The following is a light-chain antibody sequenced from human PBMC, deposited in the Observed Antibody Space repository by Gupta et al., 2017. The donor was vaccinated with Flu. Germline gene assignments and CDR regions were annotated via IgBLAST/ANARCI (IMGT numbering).Light chain of an antibody. CDR3: STYSNSRTFVV. V-gene: IGLV2-14*03. CDR2: NVY. Sequence: SSVVGGYKYVSWYQQHPGTAPKFIIYNVYNRPSGVSDRFSGSKSGNAASLTISGLQAEDEATYYCSTYSNSRTFVVFGGGTKLTVL. CDR1: SSVVGGYKY. J-gene: IGLJ2*01.